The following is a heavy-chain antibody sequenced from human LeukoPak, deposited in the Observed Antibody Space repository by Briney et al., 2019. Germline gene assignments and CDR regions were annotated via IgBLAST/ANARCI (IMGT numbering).Heavy chain of an antibody. D-gene: IGHD6-19*01. CDR1: GFAFSSYG. V-gene: IGHV3-23*01. CDR2: ISGSGGST. Sequence: GGSLRLSCAASGFAFSSYGMHWVRQAPGKGLEWVSAISGSGGSTYYADSVKGRFTISRDNSKNTLYLQMNSLGAEDTAVYYCARDAQWLVPEGYYYYMDVWGKGTTVTVSS. CDR3: ARDAQWLVPEGYYYYMDV. J-gene: IGHJ6*03.